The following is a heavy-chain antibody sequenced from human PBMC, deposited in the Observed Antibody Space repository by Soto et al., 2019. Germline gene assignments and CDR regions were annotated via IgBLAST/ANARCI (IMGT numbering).Heavy chain of an antibody. V-gene: IGHV4-59*01. J-gene: IGHJ4*02. CDR1: GAYISPYY. CDR2: ISYSGTT. CDR3: ARGRSLTDF. Sequence: PSETLSLTCTVSGAYISPYYWSWIRQPPGEGLEWIGYISYSGTTTYNPSLKSRVIMSVDTSKKQFSLKLSSVTAADTAVYYCARGRSLTDFWGQGTQVTVSS.